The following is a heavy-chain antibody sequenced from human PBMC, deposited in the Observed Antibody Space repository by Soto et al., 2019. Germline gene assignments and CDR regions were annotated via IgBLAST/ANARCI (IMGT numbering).Heavy chain of an antibody. V-gene: IGHV1-69*06. CDR1: GGTFSSYS. CDR2: IIPIFGTA. D-gene: IGHD1-7*01. J-gene: IGHJ5*02. CDR3: ARDRLELPNWFDP. Sequence: GASVEVSCKASGGTFSSYSISWVLQAPGQGLEWMGGIIPIFGTANYAQKFQGRVTITADKSTSTAYMELSSLRSEDTAVYYCARDRLELPNWFDPWGQGTLVTVSS.